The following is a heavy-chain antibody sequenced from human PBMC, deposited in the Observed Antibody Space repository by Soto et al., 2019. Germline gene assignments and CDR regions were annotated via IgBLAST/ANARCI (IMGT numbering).Heavy chain of an antibody. J-gene: IGHJ5*02. CDR1: GGSFSGYY. Sequence: SETLSLTCAVYGGSFSGYYWSWIRQPPGKGLEWIGEINHSGSTNYNPSLKSRVTISVDTSKNQFSLKLSSVTAADTAVYYCARAHLTPYYDSRNWLDPWGQGTLVTVSS. CDR2: INHSGST. V-gene: IGHV4-34*01. D-gene: IGHD3-3*01. CDR3: ARAHLTPYYDSRNWLDP.